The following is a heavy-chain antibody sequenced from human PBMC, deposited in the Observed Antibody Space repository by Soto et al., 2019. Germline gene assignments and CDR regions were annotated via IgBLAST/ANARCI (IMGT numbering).Heavy chain of an antibody. V-gene: IGHV1-69*13. Sequence: SVKVSCKASGGTFSSYAISWVRQAPGQGLEWMGGIIPIFGTANYAQKFQGRVTITADESTSTAYMELSSLRSEDTAVYYCASGPLGYCSGGSCPALADWGQGTLVTVSS. D-gene: IGHD2-15*01. CDR3: ASGPLGYCSGGSCPALAD. J-gene: IGHJ1*01. CDR1: GGTFSSYA. CDR2: IIPIFGTA.